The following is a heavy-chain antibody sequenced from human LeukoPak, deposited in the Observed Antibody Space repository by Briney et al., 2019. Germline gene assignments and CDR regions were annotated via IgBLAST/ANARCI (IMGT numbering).Heavy chain of an antibody. D-gene: IGHD3-22*01. J-gene: IGHJ4*02. CDR1: GFTFNNAW. Sequence: PGGSLRLSCAASGFTFNNAWMSWVRQAPGKGLEWVGRIKSKTDGGTTDYAAPVKGRFTISRDDSKNTLYLQMNSLKTEDTAVYYCTTDRLGPPSYYYDSSGYYLRPQFDYWGQGTLVTVSS. CDR2: IKSKTDGGTT. CDR3: TTDRLGPPSYYYDSSGYYLRPQFDY. V-gene: IGHV3-15*01.